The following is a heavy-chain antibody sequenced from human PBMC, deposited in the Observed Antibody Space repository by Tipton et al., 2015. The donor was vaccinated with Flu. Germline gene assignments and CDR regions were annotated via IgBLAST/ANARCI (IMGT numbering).Heavy chain of an antibody. D-gene: IGHD6-6*01. CDR2: IKQDGSEK. CDR3: SRAIGSYSSS. CDR1: GFTFGSYG. J-gene: IGHJ5*02. Sequence: SLRLSCAASGFTFGSYGLKWVRQAPGKGLEWVANIKQDGSEKYYVDSVKGRFTISRDNAKNSLYLQMNSLRAEDTAVYYCSRAIGSYSSSWGQGTLVTVSS. V-gene: IGHV3-7*03.